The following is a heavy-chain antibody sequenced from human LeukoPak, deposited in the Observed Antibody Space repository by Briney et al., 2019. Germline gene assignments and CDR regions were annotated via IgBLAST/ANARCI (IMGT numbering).Heavy chain of an antibody. D-gene: IGHD1-26*01. V-gene: IGHV5-51*01. CDR3: ARGSGSYHTAYMN. CDR1: GYSFTSYW. CDR2: IYPGDSDT. J-gene: IGHJ4*02. Sequence: GESLKISCKGSGYSFTSYWIGWVRQMPGKGLEWMGIIYPGDSDTRYSPTFQGQVTISADKSISTAYLQWSSLEASDTAMYYCARGSGSYHTAYMNWGQGTLVTVSS.